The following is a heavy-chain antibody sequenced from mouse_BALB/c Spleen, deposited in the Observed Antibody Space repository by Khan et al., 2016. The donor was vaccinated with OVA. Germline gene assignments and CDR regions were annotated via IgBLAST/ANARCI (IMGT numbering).Heavy chain of an antibody. CDR2: IWAGGNT. D-gene: IGHD1-1*01. J-gene: IGHJ4*01. CDR3: ARSTVMDY. V-gene: IGHV2-9*02. CDR1: GFSLTTYD. Sequence: QVQLKQSGPGLVAPSQSLSITCTVSGFSLTTYDVHWVRQPPGKGLEWLGIIWAGGNTNYNSALMSRLSISKDNSKSQVFLKVNGLQTDDTAMYYCARSTVMDYWGQGTSVTVSS.